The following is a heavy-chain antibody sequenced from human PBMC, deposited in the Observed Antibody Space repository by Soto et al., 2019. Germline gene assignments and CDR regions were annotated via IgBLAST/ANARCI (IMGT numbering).Heavy chain of an antibody. CDR3: ASRRRDTAIAGGAKYYFDY. Sequence: EVQLVESGGGLVKPGGSLRLSCAASGFTFSSYSMNWVRQAPGKGLEWVSSISSSSSYIYYADSVKGRFTISRDNAKNSLYLQMNSLRAEDTAVYYCASRRRDTAIAGGAKYYFDYWGQGTLVTVSS. J-gene: IGHJ4*02. D-gene: IGHD5-18*01. CDR2: ISSSSSYI. CDR1: GFTFSSYS. V-gene: IGHV3-21*01.